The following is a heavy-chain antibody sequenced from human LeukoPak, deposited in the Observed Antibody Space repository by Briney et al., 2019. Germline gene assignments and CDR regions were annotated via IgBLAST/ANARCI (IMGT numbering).Heavy chain of an antibody. CDR3: ARHGSSYSFDC. CDR1: GGSLSGYY. J-gene: IGHJ4*02. Sequence: SSETLSLTCTVSGGSLSGYYWSWIRQPPGKGLEWIDYITYSGSTNYNPSLKSRVTMSVDTSKNQFSLRLSSVTAADTAVYYCARHGSSYSFDCWGQGILVTVSS. D-gene: IGHD6-13*01. V-gene: IGHV4-59*08. CDR2: ITYSGST.